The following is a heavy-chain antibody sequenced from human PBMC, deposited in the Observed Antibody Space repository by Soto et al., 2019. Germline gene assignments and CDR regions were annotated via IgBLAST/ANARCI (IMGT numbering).Heavy chain of an antibody. CDR2: ISGSGGST. V-gene: IGHV3-23*01. D-gene: IGHD2-2*01. CDR1: GFTFSSYA. Sequence: EVQLLESGGGLVQPGGSQRLSCADSGFTFSSYAMSWVRQAPGKGLEWVSAISGSGGSTYYADSVKGRFTISRDNSKNTLYLQMNSLRAEDTAVYYCAEDLLVVPADSDYWGQGTLVTVSS. CDR3: AEDLLVVPADSDY. J-gene: IGHJ4*02.